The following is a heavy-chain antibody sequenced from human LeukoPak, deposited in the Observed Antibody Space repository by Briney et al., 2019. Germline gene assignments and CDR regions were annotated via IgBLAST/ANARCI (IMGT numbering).Heavy chain of an antibody. J-gene: IGHJ6*03. Sequence: ASVKVSCKTSGYTFSRYYMNWVRQAPGQGLEWMGIIDPSGSTTSYAPKFQGRLTMTRDTSTSTDYMEPTGLTSEDTAVYYCARPPRPFYYYYMAIWGTGTTVTVSS. V-gene: IGHV1-46*03. CDR1: GYTFSRYY. CDR3: ARPPRPFYYYYMAI. CDR2: IDPSGSTT.